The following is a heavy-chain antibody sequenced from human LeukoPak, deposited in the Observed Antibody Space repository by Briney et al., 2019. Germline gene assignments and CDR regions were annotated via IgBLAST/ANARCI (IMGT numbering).Heavy chain of an antibody. CDR3: AREIGQLGGAFDI. J-gene: IGHJ3*02. D-gene: IGHD7-27*01. CDR1: GFIFSSYS. Sequence: GGSLRLSCAASGFIFSSYSMNWVRQAPGKGLEWVSSISSSSSYIYYADSVKGRFTISRDNAKNSLYLQMNSLRAEDTAVYYCAREIGQLGGAFDIWGQGTLVTASS. CDR2: ISSSSSYI. V-gene: IGHV3-21*01.